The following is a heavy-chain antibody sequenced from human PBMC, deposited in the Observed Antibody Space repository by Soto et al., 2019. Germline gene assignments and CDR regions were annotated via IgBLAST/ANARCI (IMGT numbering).Heavy chain of an antibody. CDR3: XRDGGLPTYYYYYGMDV. D-gene: IGHD3-16*01. CDR1: GGSISSGDYY. J-gene: IGHJ6*02. V-gene: IGHV4-30-4*01. CDR2: IYYSGST. Sequence: SETLSLTCTVSGGSISSGDYYWSWIRQPPGKGLEWIGYIYYSGSTYYNPSLKSRVTISVATSKNQFSLKLSSVTAADTAVYYCXRDGGLPTYYYYYGMDVWGQGTTVTVSS.